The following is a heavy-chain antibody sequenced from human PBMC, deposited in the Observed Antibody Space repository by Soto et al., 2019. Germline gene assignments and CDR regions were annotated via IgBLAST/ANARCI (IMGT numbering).Heavy chain of an antibody. CDR1: GYTFTSYA. CDR3: AKGAIEYSSSPGYYYYGMDV. D-gene: IGHD6-6*01. J-gene: IGHJ6*02. V-gene: IGHV1-3*01. CDR2: INAGNGNT. Sequence: ASVKVSCKASGYTFTSYAMHWVRQAPGQRLEWMGWINAGNGNTKYSQKFQGRVTITRDTSASTAYMELSSLRSEDTAVYYCAKGAIEYSSSPGYYYYGMDVWGQGTTVTVSS.